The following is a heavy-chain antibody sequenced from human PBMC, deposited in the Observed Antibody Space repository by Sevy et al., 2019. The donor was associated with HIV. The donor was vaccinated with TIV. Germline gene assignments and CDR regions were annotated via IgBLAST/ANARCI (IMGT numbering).Heavy chain of an antibody. CDR2: IWNDGSNQ. CDR3: ARAPGYCTSTNCYDWFDP. J-gene: IGHJ5*02. V-gene: IGHV3-33*08. D-gene: IGHD2-2*01. CDR1: GFTFSSYG. Sequence: GGSLRLSCAASGFTFSSYGMHWVRQAPGKGLEWVAVIWNDGSNQYYADSVEGRFTVSRDSSTNTLYLQMNSLRAEDTAVYYCARAPGYCTSTNCYDWFDPWGHGTLVTVSS.